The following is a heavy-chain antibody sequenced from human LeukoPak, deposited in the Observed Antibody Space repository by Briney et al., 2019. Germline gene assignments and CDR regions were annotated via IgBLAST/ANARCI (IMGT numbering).Heavy chain of an antibody. J-gene: IGHJ4*02. CDR2: IWYDGSNK. V-gene: IGHV3-33*01. D-gene: IGHD5-12*01. Sequence: GRSLRLSCAASGFTFSSYGMHWVRQAPGKGLEWVAVIWYDGSNKYHADSVKGRFTISRDNSKNTLYLQMNSLRAEDTAVYYCARENSGYDFALDYWGQGTLVTVSS. CDR3: ARENSGYDFALDY. CDR1: GFTFSSYG.